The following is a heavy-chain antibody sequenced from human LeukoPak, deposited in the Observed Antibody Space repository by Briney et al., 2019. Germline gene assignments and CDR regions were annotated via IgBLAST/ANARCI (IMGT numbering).Heavy chain of an antibody. J-gene: IGHJ4*02. CDR2: INDSGTT. Sequence: NASETLSLTCGVYGGSFGDYNWSWLRQSPEKGLEWIGEINDSGTTHYTPSLQSRVTISIDTANHQFSLRLNSLTAADTAVYFCARGLDLEGLDSWGPGTLVTVSS. CDR3: ARGLDLEGLDS. CDR1: GGSFGDYN. D-gene: IGHD1-1*01. V-gene: IGHV4-34*01.